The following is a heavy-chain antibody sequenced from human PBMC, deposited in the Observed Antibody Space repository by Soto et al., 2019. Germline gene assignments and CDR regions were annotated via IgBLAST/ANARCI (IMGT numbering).Heavy chain of an antibody. CDR2: IYYSGST. CDR1: GGSISSGGYY. D-gene: IGHD6-6*01. J-gene: IGHJ4*02. CDR3: ARLALAASRLYYFDY. V-gene: IGHV4-31*03. Sequence: QVQLQESGPGLVKPSQTLSLTCTVSGGSISSGGYYWSWIRQHPGKGLEWIGYIYYSGSTYYNPSLKSRVTISVDTSKNQVSLKLSSVTAADTAVYYCARLALAASRLYYFDYWGQGTLVTVSS.